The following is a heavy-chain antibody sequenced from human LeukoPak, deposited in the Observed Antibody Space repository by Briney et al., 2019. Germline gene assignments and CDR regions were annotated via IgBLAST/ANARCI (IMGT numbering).Heavy chain of an antibody. D-gene: IGHD2/OR15-2a*01. V-gene: IGHV4-30-2*01. Sequence: KPSQTLSLTCTVSGGSISSGGYYWSWIRQPPGKGLEWIGYIYHSGTTYYNPSLKSRVTISVDTSKNQFSLKLSSVTAADTAVYYCARHWTHSKGYYYYGMDVWGQGTTVTVSS. CDR1: GGSISSGGYY. J-gene: IGHJ6*02. CDR2: IYHSGTT. CDR3: ARHWTHSKGYYYYGMDV.